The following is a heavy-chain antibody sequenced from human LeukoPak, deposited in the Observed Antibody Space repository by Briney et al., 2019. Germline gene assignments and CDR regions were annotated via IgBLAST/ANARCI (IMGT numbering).Heavy chain of an antibody. Sequence: PEGSLRLSSAASGFTVISSYMSWVREAPGKGLEWGLGIYSGGSTYYADSVKGRFTISRDNSKNTLYLQMNSLRAEDTAVYYCARVDPWLLQAFDIWGQGTTVTVSS. CDR2: IYSGGST. J-gene: IGHJ3*02. CDR3: ARVDPWLLQAFDI. D-gene: IGHD6-19*01. V-gene: IGHV3-53*01. CDR1: GFTVISSY.